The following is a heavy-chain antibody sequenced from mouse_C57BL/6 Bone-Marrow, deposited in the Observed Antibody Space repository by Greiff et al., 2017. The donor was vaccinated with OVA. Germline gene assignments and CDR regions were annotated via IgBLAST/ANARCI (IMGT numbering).Heavy chain of an antibody. CDR1: GYTFTSYW. V-gene: IGHV1-64*01. CDR2: IHPNSGST. J-gene: IGHJ3*01. D-gene: IGHD2-5*01. CDR3: ARWNYYSNYPCAY. Sequence: VQLQQPGAELVKPGASVKLSCKASGYTFTSYWMHWVKQRPGQGLEWIGMIHPNSGSTNYNEKFKSKATLTVDKSSSTAYMPLSSLTSEDSAVCYWARWNYYSNYPCAYWGRETRVSVST.